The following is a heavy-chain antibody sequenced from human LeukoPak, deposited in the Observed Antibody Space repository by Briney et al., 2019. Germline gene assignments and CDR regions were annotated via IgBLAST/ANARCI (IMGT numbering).Heavy chain of an antibody. CDR2: ISAYNGKT. V-gene: IGHV1-18*01. D-gene: IGHD6-13*01. CDR3: ARDRPLLYSSSWYYNHNWFDP. Sequence: ASVKVSCKASGYTFTSYGISWVRQAPGQGLEWMGWISAYNGKTDYAQKLQGRVTMTTDTSTSTAYMELRSLRSDDTAVYYCARDRPLLYSSSWYYNHNWFDPWGPGTLVTVSS. CDR1: GYTFTSYG. J-gene: IGHJ5*02.